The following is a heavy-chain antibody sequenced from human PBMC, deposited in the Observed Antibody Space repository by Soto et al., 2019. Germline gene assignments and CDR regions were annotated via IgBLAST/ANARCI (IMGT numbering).Heavy chain of an antibody. Sequence: EVQLVESGGGLVQPGGSLRLSCEASAFTLSSYWMSWVRQAPGKGLEWVANIKPDGSEKYYVDSVKGRFTISRDNTKNSLYLQMSTLRPEDTAIYCCARDYEFGFDIWGQGTLVTVSS. CDR1: AFTLSSYW. CDR2: IKPDGSEK. D-gene: IGHD3-22*01. V-gene: IGHV3-7*01. J-gene: IGHJ3*02. CDR3: ARDYEFGFDI.